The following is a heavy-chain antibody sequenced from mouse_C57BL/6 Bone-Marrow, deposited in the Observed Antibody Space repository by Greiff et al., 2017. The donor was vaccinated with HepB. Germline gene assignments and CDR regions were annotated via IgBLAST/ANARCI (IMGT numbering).Heavy chain of an antibody. CDR1: GFTFSDYY. CDR3: ARTGRGYDAAMDY. CDR2: INYDGSST. V-gene: IGHV5-16*01. D-gene: IGHD2-2*01. Sequence: EVMLVESEGGLVQPGSSMKISCTASGFTFSDYYMAWVRQVPEKGLEWVANINYDGSSTYYLDSLKSRFIISRDNAKNILYLQMSSLKSDDTATYYCARTGRGYDAAMDYWGQGTSVTVSS. J-gene: IGHJ4*01.